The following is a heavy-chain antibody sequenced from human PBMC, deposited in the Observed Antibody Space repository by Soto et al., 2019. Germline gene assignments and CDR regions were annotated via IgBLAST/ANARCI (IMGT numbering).Heavy chain of an antibody. CDR3: AKSQGITGTLTAPDIDY. Sequence: GGSLRLSCAASGLTFSSYAISCVRQSRCKWLEWVSAISGSGGSTYYADSVKGRFTISRDNSKNTLYLQMNSLRAEDTAVYYCAKSQGITGTLTAPDIDYWGQGTLVTVSS. D-gene: IGHD1-20*01. CDR1: GLTFSSYA. V-gene: IGHV3-23*01. CDR2: ISGSGGST. J-gene: IGHJ4*02.